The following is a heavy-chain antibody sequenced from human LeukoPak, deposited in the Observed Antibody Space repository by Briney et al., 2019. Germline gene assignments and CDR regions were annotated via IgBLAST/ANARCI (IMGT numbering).Heavy chain of an antibody. Sequence: ASVKVSCKASGYTFTGYSIHWVRQAPGQGLEWMGWINPNSGGRNYAQKLQGRVTMTTDTSTSTAYMELRSLRSDDTAVYYCARYMGWELLSRDAFDIWGQGTMVTVSS. CDR3: ARYMGWELLSRDAFDI. D-gene: IGHD1-26*01. J-gene: IGHJ3*02. CDR1: GYTFTGYS. CDR2: INPNSGGR. V-gene: IGHV1-2*02.